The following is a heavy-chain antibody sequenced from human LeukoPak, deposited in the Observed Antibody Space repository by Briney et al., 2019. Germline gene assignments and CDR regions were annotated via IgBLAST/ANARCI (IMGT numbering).Heavy chain of an antibody. Sequence: GGSLRLSCATSGFLFGIYAMLWVRQAPGKGLEWVSSISWNSGRIGYADSVRGRFTISRDNAKNSLYLQMNSLSVEDTALYYCAKYYSGESFDYWGQGTLVTVSS. CDR2: ISWNSGRI. CDR3: AKYYSGESFDY. D-gene: IGHD5-12*01. J-gene: IGHJ4*02. CDR1: GFLFGIYA. V-gene: IGHV3-9*01.